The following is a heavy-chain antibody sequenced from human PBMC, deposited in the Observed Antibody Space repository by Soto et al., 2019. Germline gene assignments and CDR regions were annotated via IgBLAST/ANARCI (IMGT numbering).Heavy chain of an antibody. Sequence: SVKVACKVAGYTLTEVSVHWGLQTTGKGLEWMGGFDPEDGETIYAQKFQGRVTMTEDTSTDTAYMELSSLRSEDTAVYYCATFDYSDSSGYSYYYSGMDVWGQRPTVTVSS. J-gene: IGHJ6*02. CDR2: FDPEDGET. V-gene: IGHV1-24*01. D-gene: IGHD3-22*01. CDR3: ATFDYSDSSGYSYYYSGMDV. CDR1: GYTLTEVS.